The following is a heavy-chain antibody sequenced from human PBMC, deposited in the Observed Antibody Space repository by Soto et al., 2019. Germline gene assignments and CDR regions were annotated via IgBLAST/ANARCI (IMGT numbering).Heavy chain of an antibody. J-gene: IGHJ4*02. V-gene: IGHV4-31*03. CDR1: GGSISSGGYY. D-gene: IGHD3-22*01. Sequence: SETLSLTCTVSGGSISSGGYYWSWIRQRPGKGLEWIGSIYYSGTTYYNPSLKSRLTISVDTSKNQFSLQLSSVTAADTAVYYCARGGTMIHDYWRQGTLATVSS. CDR2: IYYSGTT. CDR3: ARGGTMIHDY.